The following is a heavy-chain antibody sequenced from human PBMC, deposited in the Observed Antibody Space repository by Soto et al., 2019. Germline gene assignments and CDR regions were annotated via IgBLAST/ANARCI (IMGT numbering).Heavy chain of an antibody. J-gene: IGHJ4*02. V-gene: IGHV1-69*02. CDR2: IIPILGIA. CDR3: ARGASYYDFWFDY. CDR1: GGTFSSYT. Sequence: ASVKVSCKASGGTFSSYTISWVRQAPGQGLEWMGRIIPILGIANYAQKFQGRVTITADKSTSTAYMELSSLRSEDTAVYYCARGASYYDFWFDYWGQGTLVTVSS. D-gene: IGHD3-3*01.